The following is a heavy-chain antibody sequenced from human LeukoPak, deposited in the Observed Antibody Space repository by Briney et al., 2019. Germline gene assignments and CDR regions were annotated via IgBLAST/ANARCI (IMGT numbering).Heavy chain of an antibody. CDR3: AKLAVAGTVDY. V-gene: IGHV3-23*01. CDR2: ISGSGGST. J-gene: IGHJ4*02. CDR1: GFTVSSRY. Sequence: GGSLRLSCAASGFTVSSRYMSWVRQAPGKGLEWVSAISGSGGSTYYADSVKGRFTISRDNSKNTLYLQMNSLRAEDTAVYYCAKLAVAGTVDYWGQGTLVTVSS. D-gene: IGHD6-19*01.